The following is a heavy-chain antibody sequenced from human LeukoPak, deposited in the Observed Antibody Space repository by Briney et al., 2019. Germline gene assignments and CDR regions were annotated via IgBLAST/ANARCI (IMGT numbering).Heavy chain of an antibody. CDR3: AKTRTAVVAAFFDY. V-gene: IGHV3-30-3*02. D-gene: IGHD2-15*01. CDR2: ISYDGSNK. CDR1: GFTFSSYA. Sequence: GGSLRLSCAASGFTFSSYAMHWVRQAPGKGLEWVAVISYDGSNKYYADSVKGRFTISRDNSKNTLYLQMNSLRAEDTAVYYCAKTRTAVVAAFFDYWGQGTLVTVSS. J-gene: IGHJ4*02.